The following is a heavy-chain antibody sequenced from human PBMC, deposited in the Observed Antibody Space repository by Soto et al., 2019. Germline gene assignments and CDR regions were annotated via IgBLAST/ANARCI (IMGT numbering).Heavy chain of an antibody. CDR3: ARVLRRTTIPWFDP. CDR2: INHSGST. Sequence: SETLSLTCAVYGGSFSGDYWSWIRQPPGKGLEWIGEINHSGSTNYNPSLKSRVTISVDTSKNQFSLKLSSVTAADTAVYYCARVLRRTTIPWFDPWGQGTLVTVSS. D-gene: IGHD5-12*01. CDR1: GGSFSGDY. V-gene: IGHV4-34*01. J-gene: IGHJ5*02.